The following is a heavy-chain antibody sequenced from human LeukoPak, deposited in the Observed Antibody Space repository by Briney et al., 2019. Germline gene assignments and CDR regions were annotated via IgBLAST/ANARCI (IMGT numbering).Heavy chain of an antibody. CDR2: IYHSGST. V-gene: IGHV4-30-2*01. CDR1: GGSISSGGYY. J-gene: IGHJ5*02. CDR3: ARCAGATSWFDP. Sequence: SETLSLTCTVSGGSISSGGYYWSWIRQPPGKGLEWIGYIYHSGSTYYNPSLKSRVTISVDRSKNQFSLKLSSVTAADTAVYYCARCAGATSWFDPWGQGTLVTVSS. D-gene: IGHD1-26*01.